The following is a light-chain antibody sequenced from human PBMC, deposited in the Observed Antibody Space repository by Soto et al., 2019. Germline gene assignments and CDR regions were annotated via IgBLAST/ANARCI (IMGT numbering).Light chain of an antibody. CDR2: EVT. CDR1: NSDVGVYDY. V-gene: IGLV2-14*01. Sequence: QYALTQPASVSGSPGRSITISCTGTNSDVGVYDYVSWYQQYPGKAPKLLIYEVTNRPSGVSDRFSGSKSGNTASLTISGLQAEDEADYYCSSFTDSATLVFGAGTKVTVL. CDR3: SSFTDSATLV. J-gene: IGLJ2*01.